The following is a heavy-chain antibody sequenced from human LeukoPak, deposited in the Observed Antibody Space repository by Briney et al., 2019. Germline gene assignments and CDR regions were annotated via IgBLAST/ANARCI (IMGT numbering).Heavy chain of an antibody. CDR1: GFTFSSYW. Sequence: GGSLRLSCAASGFTFSSYWMTWVRQAPGKGLEWVANIKQDGSEKYYVDSVKGRFTISRDNAKNSLYLQMNSLRAEDTAVYYCARDPGSSSWPYYYYYYMDVWGKGTTVTVSS. CDR2: IKQDGSEK. V-gene: IGHV3-7*01. CDR3: ARDPGSSSWPYYYYYYMDV. J-gene: IGHJ6*03. D-gene: IGHD6-13*01.